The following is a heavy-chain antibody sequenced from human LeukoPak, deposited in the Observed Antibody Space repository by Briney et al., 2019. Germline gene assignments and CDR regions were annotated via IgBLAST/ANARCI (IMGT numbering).Heavy chain of an antibody. J-gene: IGHJ3*02. D-gene: IGHD2-2*02. Sequence: SETLSLTCTVSGGSISSSSYYWGWIRQPPGKGLEWIGSIYYSGSTYYNPSLKSRVTISVGTSKNQFSLKLSSVTAADTAVYYCARRIPAGIGAFDMWGQGTMVTVSS. V-gene: IGHV4-39*07. CDR1: GGSISSSSYY. CDR3: ARRIPAGIGAFDM. CDR2: IYYSGST.